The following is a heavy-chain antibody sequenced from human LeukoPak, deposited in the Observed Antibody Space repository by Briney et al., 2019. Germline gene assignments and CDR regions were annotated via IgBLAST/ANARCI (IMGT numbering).Heavy chain of an antibody. V-gene: IGHV4-34*01. CDR1: GGSFSGYY. CDR3: ARDSNWFDP. J-gene: IGHJ5*02. CDR2: INHSGST. Sequence: SETLSLTCAVYGGSFSGYYWGWIRQPPRKGLEWIGEINHSGSTNYNPSLKSRVTISVDTSKNQFSLKLSSVTAADTAVYYCARDSNWFDPWGQGTLVTVSS.